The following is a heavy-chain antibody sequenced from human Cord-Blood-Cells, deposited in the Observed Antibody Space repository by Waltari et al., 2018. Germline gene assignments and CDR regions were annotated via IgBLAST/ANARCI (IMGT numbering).Heavy chain of an antibody. V-gene: IGHV3-7*01. CDR2: IKQDGSEK. Sequence: EVQLVESGGGLVQPGGSLRLSCAASGFTFSSHWMSWVRQAPGKGLGWVANIKQDGSEKYYVDSVKGRFTISRDNAKNSLYLQMNSLRAEDTAVYYCARDDYWGQGTLVTVSS. CDR3: ARDDY. J-gene: IGHJ4*02. CDR1: GFTFSSHW.